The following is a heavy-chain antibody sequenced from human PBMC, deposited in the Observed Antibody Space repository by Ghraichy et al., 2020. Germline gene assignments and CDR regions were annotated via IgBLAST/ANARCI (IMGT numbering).Heavy chain of an antibody. Sequence: YAVYGGSFSGYYWSWIRQPPGKGLEWIGEINHSGSTNYNPSLKSRVTISVDTSKNQFSLKLSSVTAADTAVYYCAGTIYYYDSSGYVVQRYYGMDVWGQGTTVTVSS. D-gene: IGHD3-22*01. CDR1: GGSFSGYY. CDR3: AGTIYYYDSSGYVVQRYYGMDV. V-gene: IGHV4-34*01. J-gene: IGHJ6*02. CDR2: INHSGST.